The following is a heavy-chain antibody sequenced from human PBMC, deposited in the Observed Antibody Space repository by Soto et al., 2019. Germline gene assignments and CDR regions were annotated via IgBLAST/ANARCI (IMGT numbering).Heavy chain of an antibody. D-gene: IGHD4-17*01. CDR3: ARQTNFDY. CDR2: IYYNGNT. CDR1: GGSMSGYF. V-gene: IGHV4-59*08. Sequence: QVQLQESGPGLVKPSETLSLTCSVSGGSMSGYFWNWIRQPPGKGLEWIGYIYYNGNTNYNPCLKSRVTIAIDTSKNQFSLRLNSVTAADTAVYYCARQTNFDYWGLGTLVTVSS. J-gene: IGHJ4*02.